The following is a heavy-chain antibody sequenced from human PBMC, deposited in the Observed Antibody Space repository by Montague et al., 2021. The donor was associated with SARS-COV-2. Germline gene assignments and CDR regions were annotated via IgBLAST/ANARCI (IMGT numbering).Heavy chain of an antibody. V-gene: IGHV4-59*01. CDR2: IYYTGTT. J-gene: IGHJ5*02. CDR3: AREGYCSGGTCYSSGPNWFDP. Sequence: SETLSLTCTVSGASFSNYYWSWIRQPPGKGLEWIGYIYYTGTTNYNPSLTSRVTISVDTSKTQFSLKLTSVTAADTAVYYCAREGYCSGGTCYSSGPNWFDPWGQGTLVTVSS. D-gene: IGHD2-15*01. CDR1: GASFSNYY.